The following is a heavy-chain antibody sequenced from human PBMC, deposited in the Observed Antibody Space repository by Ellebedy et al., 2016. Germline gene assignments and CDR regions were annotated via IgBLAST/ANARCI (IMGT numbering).Heavy chain of an antibody. Sequence: GESLKISCVASGFSLSDYWMSWVRQTPGKGLEWVANINQDASDKNYADSVKGRFTISRDNAKNSLYLQINSLRAEETAVYNCARDAYSAYDYWGQGTLVTVSS. J-gene: IGHJ4*02. CDR3: ARDAYSAYDY. V-gene: IGHV3-7*03. D-gene: IGHD5-12*01. CDR1: GFSLSDYW. CDR2: INQDASDK.